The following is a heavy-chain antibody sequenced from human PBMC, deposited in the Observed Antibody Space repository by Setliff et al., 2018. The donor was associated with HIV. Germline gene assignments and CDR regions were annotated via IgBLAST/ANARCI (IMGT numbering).Heavy chain of an antibody. J-gene: IGHJ5*02. CDR1: GTSFSDYY. V-gene: IGHV4-34*01. D-gene: IGHD3-3*01. CDR2: VNHSGTT. CDR3: ARYRRSIFGVDTKNGFDP. Sequence: SETRSLTCAVYGTSFSDYYWTWISQPPGKGLEWIGEVNHSGTTNYNTSLKSRVTISGDTSKKQFSLKLSSVTAADTAVYYCARYRRSIFGVDTKNGFDPWGQGTLVTVSS.